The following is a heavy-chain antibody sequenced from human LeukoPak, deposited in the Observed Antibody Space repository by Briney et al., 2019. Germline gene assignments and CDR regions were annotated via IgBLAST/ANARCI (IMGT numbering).Heavy chain of an antibody. CDR2: TYYRSKWYF. CDR1: GDRVSSKSAS. CDR3: ARAGGTFDN. V-gene: IGHV6-1*01. Sequence: SQTLSLTCAISGDRVSSKSASWNWIRQSPSRGLAWLGRTYYRSKWYFEYAVSVKSRISINPDTSQNQFSPQLRSLTIEDTAVYYCARAGGTFDNWGQGTLVTVSS. D-gene: IGHD1-1*01. J-gene: IGHJ4*02.